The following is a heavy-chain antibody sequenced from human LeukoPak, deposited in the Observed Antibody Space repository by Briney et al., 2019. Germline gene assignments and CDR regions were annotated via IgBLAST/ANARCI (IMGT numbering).Heavy chain of an antibody. CDR2: ISSSSTTM. CDR1: GFTFSSYS. Sequence: PGGSLRLSCAASGFTFSSYSMNWVRQAPGKGLEWVSYISSSSTTMYYADSVKGRFTISRDNSKNTLYLQMNSLRAEDTAVYYCAKNAVAAFYMDVWGQGTTVTVSS. CDR3: AKNAVAAFYMDV. V-gene: IGHV3-48*01. J-gene: IGHJ6*02. D-gene: IGHD6-19*01.